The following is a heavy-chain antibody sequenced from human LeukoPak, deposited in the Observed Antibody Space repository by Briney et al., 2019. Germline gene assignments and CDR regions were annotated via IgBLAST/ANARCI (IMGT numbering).Heavy chain of an antibody. Sequence: SETLSLTCTVSGGSISSYYWSWIRQPPGKGLEWIGYIYYSGSTNYNPSLKSRVTISVDTSKNQFSLKLSSVTAADTAVYYCARDRRYYYDSSGYYFVLDYWGQGTLVTVSS. CDR3: ARDRRYYYDSSGYYFVLDY. CDR2: IYYSGST. V-gene: IGHV4-59*01. CDR1: GGSISSYY. J-gene: IGHJ4*02. D-gene: IGHD3-22*01.